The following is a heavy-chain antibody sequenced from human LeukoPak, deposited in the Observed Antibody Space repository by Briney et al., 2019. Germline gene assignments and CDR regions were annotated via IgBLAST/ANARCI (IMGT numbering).Heavy chain of an antibody. CDR3: ARSSSTWAECQFDF. J-gene: IGHJ4*02. D-gene: IGHD6-13*01. CDR1: GGSIRSIDSY. CDR2: GFYSGST. Sequence: KPSETLSLTCTVSGGSIRSIDSYWGWIRQPPGKGLEWIGSGFYSGSTYYNPSLKSRVTISVDTSKNQFSLKLRSVTAADTAVYYCARSSSTWAECQFDFWGQGILVTVSS. V-gene: IGHV4-39*07.